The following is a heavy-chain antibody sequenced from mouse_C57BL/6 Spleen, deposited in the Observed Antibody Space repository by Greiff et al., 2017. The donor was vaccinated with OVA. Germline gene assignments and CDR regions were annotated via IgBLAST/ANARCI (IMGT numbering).Heavy chain of an antibody. V-gene: IGHV7-3*01. Sequence: EVKLVESGGGLVQPGGSLSLSCAASGFTFTDYYMSWVRQPPGKALEWLGFIRNKANGYTTEYSAFVKGRFTIPRDNSQSILYLKMNALRAEDSATYYGAGSSNWDTYYYAMDYWGQGTSVTVSS. CDR1: GFTFTDYY. CDR3: AGSSNWDTYYYAMDY. CDR2: IRNKANGYTT. J-gene: IGHJ4*01. D-gene: IGHD4-1*01.